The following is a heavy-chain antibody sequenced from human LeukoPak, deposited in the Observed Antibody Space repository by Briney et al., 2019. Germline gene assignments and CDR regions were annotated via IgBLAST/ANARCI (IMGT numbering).Heavy chain of an antibody. J-gene: IGHJ4*02. D-gene: IGHD1-14*01. V-gene: IGHV3-33*01. CDR1: GFSFSEHG. CDR2: IWYDGTNK. CDR3: ARDRYGIRRDYFDY. Sequence: GSLRLSCAASGFSFSEHGMHWVRQAPGKGLEWVALIWYDGTNKYYVDPVKGRFTISRDNSKNTLYLQMNSLRADDTAVYYCARDRYGIRRDYFDYWGQGILVTVSS.